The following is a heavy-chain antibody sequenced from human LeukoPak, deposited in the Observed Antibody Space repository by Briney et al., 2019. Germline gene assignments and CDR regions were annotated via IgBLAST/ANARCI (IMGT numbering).Heavy chain of an antibody. CDR3: ARDGATIYYGMDV. D-gene: IGHD1-26*01. V-gene: IGHV3-7*01. J-gene: IGHJ6*02. CDR2: IKQDGSEK. Sequence: GGSLRLSRAASGFTFSSYWMSWVRQAPGKGLEWVANIKQDGSEKYYVDSVKGRFTISRDNAKNSLYLQMNSLRAEDTAVYYCARDGATIYYGMDVWGQGTTVTVSS. CDR1: GFTFSSYW.